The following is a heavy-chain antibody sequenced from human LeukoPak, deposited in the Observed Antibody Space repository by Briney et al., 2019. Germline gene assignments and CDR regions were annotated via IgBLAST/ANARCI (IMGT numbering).Heavy chain of an antibody. V-gene: IGHV3-30*04. J-gene: IGHJ4*02. Sequence: PGGSLRLSCAASGFTFSSYAMHWVRQAPGKGLEWVAAISPDGNIDYYSDSVKGRFTVSRDNSKNMIYLQMNSLRGEDSAVYYCARVNNFDDFWGQGTLVTVSS. D-gene: IGHD1/OR15-1a*01. CDR1: GFTFSSYA. CDR2: ISPDGNID. CDR3: ARVNNFDDF.